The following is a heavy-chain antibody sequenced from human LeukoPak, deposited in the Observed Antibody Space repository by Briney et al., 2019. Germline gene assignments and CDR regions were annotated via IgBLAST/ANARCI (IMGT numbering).Heavy chain of an antibody. CDR1: GGTFMRHS. CDR2: ISVHNGNT. V-gene: IGHV1-18*01. CDR3: ARDQHYDILTGFYKGPLGY. Sequence: ASVKVSCKASGGTFMRHSISWVRQAPGQGLEWVGWISVHNGNTNYAQKFQGRVTMTTDTSTSTAYMEVRSLRSDDTAVYYCARDQHYDILTGFYKGPLGYWGQGTLVTVSS. J-gene: IGHJ4*02. D-gene: IGHD3-9*01.